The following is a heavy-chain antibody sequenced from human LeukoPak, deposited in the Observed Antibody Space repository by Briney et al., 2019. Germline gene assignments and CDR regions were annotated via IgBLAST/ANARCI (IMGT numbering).Heavy chain of an antibody. Sequence: SVKVSCKASGGTFSSYAISWVRQAPGQGLEWMGGIIPIFGTANYAQKVQGRVTITTDESTSTAYMELSSLRSEDTAVYYCAREPNLNYYDSSGYYPEYFQHWGQGTLVTVSS. D-gene: IGHD3-22*01. CDR3: AREPNLNYYDSSGYYPEYFQH. J-gene: IGHJ1*01. CDR1: GGTFSSYA. CDR2: IIPIFGTA. V-gene: IGHV1-69*05.